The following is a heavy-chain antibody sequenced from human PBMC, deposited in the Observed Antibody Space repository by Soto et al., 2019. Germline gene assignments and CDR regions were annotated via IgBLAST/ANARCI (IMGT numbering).Heavy chain of an antibody. J-gene: IGHJ4*02. V-gene: IGHV4-4*02. CDR1: GGSISSSNW. CDR2: IYHSGST. D-gene: IGHD3-16*01. CDR3: ARDRVMLTFGGASEEWGIAS. Sequence: SETLSLTCAVSGGSISSSNWLSWVRQPPGKGLEWIGEIYHSGSTNYNPSLKSRVTISVDTSKNQFSLKLNSVTAADTAVYYCARDRVMLTFGGASEEWGIASWVPGTLVTVSS.